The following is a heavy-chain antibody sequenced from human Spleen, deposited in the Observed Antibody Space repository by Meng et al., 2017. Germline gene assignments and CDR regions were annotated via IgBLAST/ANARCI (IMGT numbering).Heavy chain of an antibody. V-gene: IGHV4-34*01. Sequence: QVQLQQWGAGLLKPSETLSLTCVVSGGSFSDYYWSWIRQPPGKGLEWIGQIKYSGETNYTPSLESRVTISVDTSKNHFSLNLGSVTAADTAIYYCARGPITVTHDFDYWGQGTLVTVSS. J-gene: IGHJ4*02. CDR3: ARGPITVTHDFDY. CDR1: GGSFSDYY. D-gene: IGHD4-17*01. CDR2: IKYSGET.